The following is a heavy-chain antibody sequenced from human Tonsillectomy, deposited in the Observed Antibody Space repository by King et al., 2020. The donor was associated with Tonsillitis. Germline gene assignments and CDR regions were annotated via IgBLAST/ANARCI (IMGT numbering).Heavy chain of an antibody. V-gene: IGHV4-59*01. D-gene: IGHD4-17*01. Sequence: QLQESGPGLVKPSETLSLTCTVSGGSISSYYWSWIRQPPGKGLEWIGFIFYIGSTNYNPSLKSRVTISVDTSKNQFSLKLTSVTAADTAVYYCARTKWVGDYGNTYYFDYWGQGTLVTVSS. CDR2: IFYIGST. CDR3: ARTKWVGDYGNTYYFDY. J-gene: IGHJ4*02. CDR1: GGSISSYY.